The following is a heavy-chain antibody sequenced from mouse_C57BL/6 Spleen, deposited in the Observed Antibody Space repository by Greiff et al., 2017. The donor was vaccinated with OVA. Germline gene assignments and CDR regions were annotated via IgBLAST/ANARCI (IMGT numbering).Heavy chain of an antibody. CDR2: IDPSDSET. CDR1: GYTFTSYW. CDR3: ARGELTGDWYFDV. V-gene: IGHV1-52*01. J-gene: IGHJ1*03. D-gene: IGHD4-1*01. Sequence: QVHVKQPGAELVRPGSSVKLSCKASGYTFTSYWMHWVKQRPIQGLEWIGNIDPSDSETHYNQKFKDKATLTVDKSSSTAYMQLSSLTSEDSAVYYCARGELTGDWYFDVWGTGTTVTVSS.